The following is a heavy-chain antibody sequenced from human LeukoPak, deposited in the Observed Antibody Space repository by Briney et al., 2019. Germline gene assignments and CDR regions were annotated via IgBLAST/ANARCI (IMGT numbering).Heavy chain of an antibody. Sequence: ASVTVSCMASGYTFTSYDINWVRQATGQGLEWMGWINPNSGNTGYAQKFQGRVTMTRNTSISTAYMELSSLRSGATAVYYCARSSAMKIFGVVIYYYYGRHVWGQGTTVTVST. D-gene: IGHD3-3*01. CDR3: ARSSAMKIFGVVIYYYYGRHV. V-gene: IGHV1-8*01. CDR2: INPNSGNT. CDR1: GYTFTSYD. J-gene: IGHJ6*01.